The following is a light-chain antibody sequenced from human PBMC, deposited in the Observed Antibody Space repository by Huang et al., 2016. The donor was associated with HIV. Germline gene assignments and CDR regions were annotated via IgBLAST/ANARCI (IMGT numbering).Light chain of an antibody. CDR2: SAS. CDR3: QQTFSVPLT. V-gene: IGKV1-39*01. J-gene: IGKJ4*01. CDR1: QSLNNY. Sequence: DLQMTQSPSSRSASVGDRVIITCRASQSLNNYLTWYQQKPGKAPKLLIYSASTLQNGVPPRFSGSGSGTDFTLTISSLQPEDFATYYCQQTFSVPLTFGGGTKVEIK.